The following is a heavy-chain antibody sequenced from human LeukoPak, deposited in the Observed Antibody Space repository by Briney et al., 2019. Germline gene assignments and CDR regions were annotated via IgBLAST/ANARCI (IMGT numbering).Heavy chain of an antibody. J-gene: IGHJ5*02. CDR3: AREFSS. CDR2: IYTSGST. CDR1: GDFSSTYY. Sequence: PSETLSLTCTVSGDFSSTYYWSWIRQPAGKGLEWIGLIYTSGSTNYNPPLKSRVTMSIDTSKNQFSLKLSSVTAADTAVYYCAREFSSWGQGTLVTVSS. V-gene: IGHV4-4*07.